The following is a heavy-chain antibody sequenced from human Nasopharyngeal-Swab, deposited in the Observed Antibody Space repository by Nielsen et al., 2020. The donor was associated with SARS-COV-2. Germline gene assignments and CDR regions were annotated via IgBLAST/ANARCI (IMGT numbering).Heavy chain of an antibody. Sequence: GGSLRLSCKGSGYSFTSYWIGWVRQMPGKGLEWIGIIYPGDSDTRYSPSFQGQVTISADKSISTAYLQWSSLKASDTAMYYCARLTTVTPDYFDYWGQGTLVTVSS. CDR1: GYSFTSYW. CDR3: ARLTTVTPDYFDY. J-gene: IGHJ4*02. V-gene: IGHV5-51*01. D-gene: IGHD4-17*01. CDR2: IYPGDSDT.